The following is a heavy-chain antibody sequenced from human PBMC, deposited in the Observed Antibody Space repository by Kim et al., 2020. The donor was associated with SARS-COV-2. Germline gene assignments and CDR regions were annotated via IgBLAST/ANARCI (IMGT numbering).Heavy chain of an antibody. J-gene: IGHJ5*02. CDR2: ISGSGGST. CDR1: GFTFSSYA. D-gene: IGHD2-2*01. CDR3: AKDRYQLLWKGYNWFDA. Sequence: GGSLRLSCAASGFTFSSYAMSWVRQAPGKGLEWVSAISGSGGSTYYADSVKGRFTISRDNSKNTLSLQMNSPRDEDTAVYYCAKDRYQLLWKGYNWFDAWGQGTLVTVSS. V-gene: IGHV3-23*01.